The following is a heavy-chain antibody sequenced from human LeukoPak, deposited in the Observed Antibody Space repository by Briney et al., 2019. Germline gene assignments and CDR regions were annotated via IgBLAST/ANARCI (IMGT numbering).Heavy chain of an antibody. D-gene: IGHD2/OR15-2a*01. Sequence: PGGSLSLCCAASGLTVSSNYMSCVRHAPGKGLEWASIIYSGGSTYYADSVKGRFTISRDNSKNTLYLQMNSLRAEDTAVYYCARHPSGDFYALGPFDLWGGGTLVSVSS. CDR1: GLTVSSNY. J-gene: IGHJ2*01. CDR3: ARHPSGDFYALGPFDL. V-gene: IGHV3-53*01. CDR2: IYSGGST.